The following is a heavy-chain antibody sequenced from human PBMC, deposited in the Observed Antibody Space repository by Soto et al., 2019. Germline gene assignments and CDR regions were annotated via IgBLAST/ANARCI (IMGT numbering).Heavy chain of an antibody. D-gene: IGHD6-13*01. CDR1: GFTFSSYW. J-gene: IGHJ3*02. CDR3: ARHQIRGYSTPYDAFDI. V-gene: IGHV3-7*01. Sequence: GGSLRLSCAASGFTFSSYWMSWVRQAPGKGLEWVANIKQDGSEKYYVDSVKGRFTISRDNAKNSLYLQMNSLRAEDTAVYYCARHQIRGYSTPYDAFDIWGQGTMVTVSS. CDR2: IKQDGSEK.